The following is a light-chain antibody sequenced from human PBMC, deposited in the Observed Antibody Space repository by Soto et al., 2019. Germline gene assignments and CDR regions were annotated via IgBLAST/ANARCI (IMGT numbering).Light chain of an antibody. CDR3: QQYYSSPPT. V-gene: IGKV4-1*01. J-gene: IGKJ1*01. CDR2: WAS. Sequence: DIVLTHSPDSLAVSLGERAAINXXSSHXILYSSDNKNYLSWYQQRPGQPPKXXFYWASTRESGVPDRFSGSGSGTHFTLTITSLQAEDVAVYYCQQYYSSPPTFGQGTKVDIK. CDR1: HXILYSSDNKNY.